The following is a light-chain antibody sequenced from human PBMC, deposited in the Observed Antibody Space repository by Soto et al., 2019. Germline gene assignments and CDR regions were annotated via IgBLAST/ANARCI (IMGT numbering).Light chain of an antibody. Sequence: DIQMTQSPSTLSASVGDRVTITCRASQSISNWLAWYQQKPGKAPKLLIYDASSLKSGVPSRFSGGGSGTDFTLTISSLQPEDFATYFCQQSYSTPRTFGQGTKVDIK. J-gene: IGKJ1*01. CDR3: QQSYSTPRT. CDR1: QSISNW. V-gene: IGKV1-39*01. CDR2: DAS.